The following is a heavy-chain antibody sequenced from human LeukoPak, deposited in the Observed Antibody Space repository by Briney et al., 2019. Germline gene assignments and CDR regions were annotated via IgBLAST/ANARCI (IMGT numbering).Heavy chain of an antibody. CDR3: AREMVDYGDYYFDY. V-gene: IGHV3-53*01. CDR1: VFTVSSND. J-gene: IGHJ4*02. CDR2: IYSGGST. Sequence: GGSLRLSCAASVFTVSSNDMSWVRQAPGTGLEGVSVIYSGGSTYYVDSVKGRFTISRDNSKNTLYLQMNSLRAEDTAVYYCAREMVDYGDYYFDYWGQGTLVTVSS. D-gene: IGHD4-17*01.